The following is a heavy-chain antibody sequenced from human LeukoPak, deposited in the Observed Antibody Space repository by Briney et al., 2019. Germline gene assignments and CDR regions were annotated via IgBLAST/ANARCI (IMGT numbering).Heavy chain of an antibody. D-gene: IGHD6-19*01. CDR1: GGSISNYY. CDR2: IHYSGST. Sequence: SETLSLTCSVSGGSISNYYWSWFRQPPGKGLEWIGYIHYSGSTNYNPSLRSRVTISVEKSKKQFSLKLSSVTAADTAVYYCARQGAVAGRFDYWGQGTLVTVSS. J-gene: IGHJ4*02. CDR3: ARQGAVAGRFDY. V-gene: IGHV4-59*08.